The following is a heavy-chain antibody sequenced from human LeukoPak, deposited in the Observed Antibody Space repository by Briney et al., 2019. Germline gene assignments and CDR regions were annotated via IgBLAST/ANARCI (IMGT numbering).Heavy chain of an antibody. Sequence: SETLSLTCTVSGGSISSYYWSWIRQPPGKGLEWIGYIYYSGSTNYNPSLKSRVTISVDTSKNQFSLKLSSVTAADAAVYYCARSYDTSPNWFDPWGRGTLVTVSS. CDR1: GGSISSYY. CDR3: ARSYDTSPNWFDP. J-gene: IGHJ5*02. D-gene: IGHD3-22*01. CDR2: IYYSGST. V-gene: IGHV4-59*01.